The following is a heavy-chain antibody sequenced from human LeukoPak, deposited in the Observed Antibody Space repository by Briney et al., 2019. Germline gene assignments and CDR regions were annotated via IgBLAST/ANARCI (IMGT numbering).Heavy chain of an antibody. D-gene: IGHD6-19*01. Sequence: GGSLRLSCEASGLTLSGYAVRWVPRAPGKGVGWVSRFETDGNPHYAESVRGRFDIARDTSETTVYLQSNSLRDEDTALYYCARDRHGWVAMDVWGQGTTVTVSS. V-gene: IGHV3-23*01. CDR2: FETDGNP. CDR1: GLTLSGYA. J-gene: IGHJ6*02. CDR3: ARDRHGWVAMDV.